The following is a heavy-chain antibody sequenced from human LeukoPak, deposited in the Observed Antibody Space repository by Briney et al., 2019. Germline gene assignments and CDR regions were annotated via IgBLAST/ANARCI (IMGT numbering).Heavy chain of an antibody. J-gene: IGHJ4*02. CDR2: ISYDGSNK. CDR3: AKDRAGSWAIDY. Sequence: GGSLRLSCAASGFTFSTYNMHWVRQAPGKGLEWVAVISYDGSNKYYVDSVKGRFTISRDDSKNTLYLEMNSLNAEDTAVYYCAKDRAGSWAIDYWGQGTLVTVSS. CDR1: GFTFSTYN. D-gene: IGHD6-13*01. V-gene: IGHV3-30*18.